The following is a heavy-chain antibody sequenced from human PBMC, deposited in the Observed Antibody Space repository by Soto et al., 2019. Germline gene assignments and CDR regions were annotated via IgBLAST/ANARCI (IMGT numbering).Heavy chain of an antibody. V-gene: IGHV4-4*02. CDR3: ASRDPGTSVDY. D-gene: IGHD1-7*01. CDR1: GGSFTSNNW. Sequence: SETLSLTCAVSGGSFTSNNWWTWVRQPPGQGLEWIGEIYRTGSTNYNPSLKRRVTISLDKSENQFSLKVTSLTAADTAVYYCASRDPGTSVDYWGQGTLVTVLL. CDR2: IYRTGST. J-gene: IGHJ4*02.